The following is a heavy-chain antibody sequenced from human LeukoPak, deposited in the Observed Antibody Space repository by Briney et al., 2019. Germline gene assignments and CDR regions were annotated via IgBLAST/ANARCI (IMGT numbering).Heavy chain of an antibody. CDR1: GGSISSNSYY. V-gene: IGHV4-39*06. CDR2: FYYSGST. D-gene: IGHD1-7*01. Sequence: SPSETLSLTCSVSGGSISSNSYYRGWIRQPPGKGLEWIGSFYYSGSTYYNPSLKSRVTISLDMSKSQFPLKLSSVTAADTAVYYCARGPVGGTTYNDGDAFDIWGQGTMVTVSS. CDR3: ARGPVGGTTYNDGDAFDI. J-gene: IGHJ3*02.